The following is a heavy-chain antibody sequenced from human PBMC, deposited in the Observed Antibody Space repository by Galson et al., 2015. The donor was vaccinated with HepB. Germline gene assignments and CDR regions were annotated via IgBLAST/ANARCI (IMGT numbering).Heavy chain of an antibody. CDR3: AKDRDFSSGWVRGNFDI. CDR2: ITGEGSVT. Sequence: SLRLSCAASEFTFTFYAMTWVRQAPGKGLEWVSSITGEGSVTYYADSVKGRFTISRDNSKNTLYLQMNSLRAEDTAVYYCAKDRDFSSGWVRGNFDIWGQGTMVTVSS. CDR1: EFTFTFYA. D-gene: IGHD6-19*01. V-gene: IGHV3-23*01. J-gene: IGHJ3*02.